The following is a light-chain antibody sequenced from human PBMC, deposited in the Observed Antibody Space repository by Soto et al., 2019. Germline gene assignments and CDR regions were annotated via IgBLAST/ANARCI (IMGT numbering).Light chain of an antibody. CDR2: DAS. CDR3: QQYGSSQT. J-gene: IGKJ1*01. CDR1: QSVGYH. Sequence: EIVLTQSPGTLSLSPGERATLSCRASQSVGYHLAWYQQKPGQAPRLLIYDASNRATGIPDRFSGSGSGTDFTLTISRLEPEDFAVYYCQQYGSSQTFGQGTKVDIK. V-gene: IGKV3-20*01.